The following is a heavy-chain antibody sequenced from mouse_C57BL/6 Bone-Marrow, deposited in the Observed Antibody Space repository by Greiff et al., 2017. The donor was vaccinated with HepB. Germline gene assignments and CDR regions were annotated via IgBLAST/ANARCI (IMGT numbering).Heavy chain of an antibody. D-gene: IGHD4-1*01. Sequence: VQLKESGPGLVKPSQSLSLTCSVTGYSITSGYYWNWIRQFPGNKLEWMGYISYDGSNNSNPSLKNRTSITRDTSTNQCFLKLNSVTTEDTTTYYGAREEGLTGTDFDYGGQGTTLTVSS. CDR1: GYSITSGYY. CDR2: ISYDGSN. J-gene: IGHJ2*01. CDR3: AREEGLTGTDFDY. V-gene: IGHV3-6*01.